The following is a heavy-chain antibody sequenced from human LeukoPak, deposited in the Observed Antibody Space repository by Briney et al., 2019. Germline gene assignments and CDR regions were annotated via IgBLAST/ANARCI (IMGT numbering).Heavy chain of an antibody. CDR1: GGSFSGYY. V-gene: IGHV4-34*01. D-gene: IGHD3-3*01. Sequence: SETLSLTCAVYGGSFSGYYWSWIRQPPGGGLEWIGEINHSGSTNYNPSLKSRVTISVDTSKNQFSLKLSSVTAADTAVYYCARGSYDFWSGYRNWFDPWGQGTLVTVSS. CDR3: ARGSYDFWSGYRNWFDP. J-gene: IGHJ5*02. CDR2: INHSGST.